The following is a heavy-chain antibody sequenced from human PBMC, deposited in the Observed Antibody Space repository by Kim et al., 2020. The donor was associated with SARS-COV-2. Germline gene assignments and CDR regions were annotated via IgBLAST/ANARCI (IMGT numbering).Heavy chain of an antibody. CDR3: ARVVSPAPLVRDYYYYYYLDV. D-gene: IGHD2-21*01. CDR2: IYSGGST. CDR1: GFTVSSNY. Sequence: GGSLRLSCAASGFTVSSNYMSWVRQAPGKGLEWVSVIYSGGSTYYADSVKGRFTISRHNSKNTLYLQMNSLRAEDTAVYYCARVVSPAPLVRDYYYYYYLDVWGKGTTVTVSS. J-gene: IGHJ6*03. V-gene: IGHV3-53*04.